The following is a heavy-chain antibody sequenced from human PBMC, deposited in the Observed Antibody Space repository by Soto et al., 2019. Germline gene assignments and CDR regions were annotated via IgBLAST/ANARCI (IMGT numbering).Heavy chain of an antibody. CDR2: ISGSGGST. CDR1: GFTFSSYA. V-gene: IGHV3-23*01. J-gene: IGHJ5*02. D-gene: IGHD1-26*01. CDR3: EKASRELPGRNWFDP. Sequence: GSLLRACSASGFTFSSYAMSRVRQAPGKGLEWVSAISGSGGSTYYADSVKGRFTISRDNSKNTLYLQMNSLRAEDTAVYYCEKASRELPGRNWFDPWGQGTLVTVSS.